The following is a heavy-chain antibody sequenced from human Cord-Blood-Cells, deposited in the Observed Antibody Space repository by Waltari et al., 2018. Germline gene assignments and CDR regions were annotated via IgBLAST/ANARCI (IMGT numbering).Heavy chain of an antibody. D-gene: IGHD7-27*01. CDR1: GYTFTSYA. V-gene: IGHV1-3*01. Sequence: QVQLVQSGAEVKKPGASVKVSCKASGYTFTSYAMHWVRQAPGQRLEWMGWINAGNGNTKYSQKFQGRVTITRDTSASTAYMELSSLRSEDTAVYYCARGTGVQGQRPDYWGQGTLVTVSS. CDR2: INAGNGNT. J-gene: IGHJ4*02. CDR3: ARGTGVQGQRPDY.